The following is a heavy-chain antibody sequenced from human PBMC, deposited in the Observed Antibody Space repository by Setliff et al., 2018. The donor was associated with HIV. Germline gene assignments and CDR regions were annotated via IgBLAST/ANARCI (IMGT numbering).Heavy chain of an antibody. CDR2: IYHSGNT. CDR1: GGSFPAYY. Sequence: SETLSLTCAVYGGSFPAYYWNWIRQPPGKGLEWIGEIYHSGNTNYNPSLKSRVTISVDTSKNQFSLKLSAATAADTAVYYCASQGVRGAYTWFDPWGQGTLVTVSS. V-gene: IGHV4-34*01. CDR3: ASQGVRGAYTWFDP. D-gene: IGHD3-10*01. J-gene: IGHJ5*02.